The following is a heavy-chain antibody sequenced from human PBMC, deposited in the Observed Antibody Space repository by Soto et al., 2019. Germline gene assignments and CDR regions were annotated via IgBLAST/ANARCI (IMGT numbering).Heavy chain of an antibody. CDR1: GGTFSSYA. CDR3: ARDLGRIAAADSDY. D-gene: IGHD6-13*01. J-gene: IGHJ4*02. CDR2: IIPIFGTA. V-gene: IGHV1-69*01. Sequence: QVQLVQSGAEVKKPGSSVKVSCKASGGTFSSYAISWVRQAPGQGLEWMGGIIPIFGTANYAQKFRGRVTITADESTSTSYMELSSLRSEDTAVHYCARDLGRIAAADSDYWGQGTLVTVSS.